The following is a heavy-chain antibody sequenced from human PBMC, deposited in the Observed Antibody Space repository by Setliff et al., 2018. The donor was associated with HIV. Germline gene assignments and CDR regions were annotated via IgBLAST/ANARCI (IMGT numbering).Heavy chain of an antibody. CDR1: GYSFTDYY. D-gene: IGHD3-22*01. V-gene: IGHV1-2*04. J-gene: IGHJ4*02. CDR2: INPKSDGT. CDR3: ARGMDYYDTSGYYQYYFDY. Sequence: ASVKVSCKASGYSFTDYYIHWVRQAPGQGLEWMGWINPKSDGTNYAQKFQGWITMTRDTSISTAYMELSRLKSDDTAVYYCARGMDYYDTSGYYQYYFDYWGQGTLVTVSS.